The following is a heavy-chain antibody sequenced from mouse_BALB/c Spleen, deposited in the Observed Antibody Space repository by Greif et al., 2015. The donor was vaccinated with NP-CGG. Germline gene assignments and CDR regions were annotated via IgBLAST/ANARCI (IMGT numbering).Heavy chain of an antibody. CDR1: GFNIKETY. J-gene: IGHJ4*01. D-gene: IGHD3-1*01. V-gene: IGHV14-3*02. CDR2: IDPANGNT. Sequence: VQLQQSGAELVKPGASVKLSCTASGFNIKETYMHRVKQRPEQGLEWIGRIDPANGNTKYDPKFQGKATVTADTSSNTAYLQLSSLTSEDTAFYYCARARPYYAMDYWGQGTSVTVSS. CDR3: ARARPYYAMDY.